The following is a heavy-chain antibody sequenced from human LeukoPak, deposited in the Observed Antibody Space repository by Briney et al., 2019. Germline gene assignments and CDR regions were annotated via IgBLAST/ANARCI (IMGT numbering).Heavy chain of an antibody. CDR2: IYTSGST. V-gene: IGHV4-61*02. Sequence: SQTLSLTCTVSGGSINSGSYYWSWIRQPAGKGLEWVGRIYTSGSTNYNPSLKSRVTISVDTSKNQFSLKLNSVTAADTAVYYCAREWSGFDFWGQGIMVTVSS. CDR1: GGSINSGSYY. CDR3: AREWSGFDF. J-gene: IGHJ3*01. D-gene: IGHD2-15*01.